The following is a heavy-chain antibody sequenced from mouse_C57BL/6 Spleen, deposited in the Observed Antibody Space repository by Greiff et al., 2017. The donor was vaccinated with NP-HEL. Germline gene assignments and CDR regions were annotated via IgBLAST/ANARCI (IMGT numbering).Heavy chain of an antibody. Sequence: EVQLVESGPGMVKPSQSLSLSCTVTGYSITSGYVWHWIRPFPGNLLEWTGYISDSGSTNYNPSFKSRISITHYTSKNHFFLKLNSVTTEDTATYYCARDGLLSSAMDYWGQRTSVTVSS. CDR2: ISDSGST. D-gene: IGHD2-1*01. CDR1: GYSITSGYV. V-gene: IGHV3-1*01. CDR3: ARDGLLSSAMDY. J-gene: IGHJ4*01.